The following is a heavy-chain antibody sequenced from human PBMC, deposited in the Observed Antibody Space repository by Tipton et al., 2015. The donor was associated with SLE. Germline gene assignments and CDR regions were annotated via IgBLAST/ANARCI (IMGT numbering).Heavy chain of an antibody. CDR3: ARNEQQLVRGAFDY. D-gene: IGHD6-13*01. CDR1: GGSISSSSYY. J-gene: IGHJ4*02. Sequence: TLSLTCTVSGGSISSSSYYWGWIRQPPGKGLEWIGSIYYSGSTYYNPSLKSRVTISVDTSKNQFSLKLSSVTAAGTAVYYCARNEQQLVRGAFDYWGQGTLVTVSS. CDR2: IYYSGST. V-gene: IGHV4-39*07.